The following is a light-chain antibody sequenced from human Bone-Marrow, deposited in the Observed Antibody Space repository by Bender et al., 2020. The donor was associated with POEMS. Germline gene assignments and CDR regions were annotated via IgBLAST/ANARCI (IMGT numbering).Light chain of an antibody. CDR1: SSDVGTYNL. V-gene: IGLV2-23*02. Sequence: QSALTQPRSVSGSPGQSITISCTGTSSDVGTYNLVSWYQQHPGKAPKLMIYEVSKRPSGVSNRFSGSKSDNTASLTISGLQAEDEADFYCCSYAGNNIYVFGTGTTVTVL. J-gene: IGLJ1*01. CDR3: CSYAGNNIYV. CDR2: EVS.